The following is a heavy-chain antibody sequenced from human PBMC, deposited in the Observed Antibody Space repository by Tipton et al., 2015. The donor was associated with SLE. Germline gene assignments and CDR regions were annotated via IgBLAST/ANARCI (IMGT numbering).Heavy chain of an antibody. V-gene: IGHV4-30-2*01. CDR3: ARSSGDSLYYFNH. CDR2: IYHSGST. J-gene: IGHJ4*02. D-gene: IGHD2-15*01. Sequence: TLSLTCTVSGDSITNGDYSWSWIRQPPGKGLEWIGYIYHSGSTYYNPSLKSRVTISVDRSKNQFSLMLTSVTAADTAMYYCARSSGDSLYYFNHWGQGTQVTVTS. CDR1: GDSITNGDYS.